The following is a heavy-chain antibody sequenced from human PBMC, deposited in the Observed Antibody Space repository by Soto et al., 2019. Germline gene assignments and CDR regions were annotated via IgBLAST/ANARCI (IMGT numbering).Heavy chain of an antibody. CDR2: ISYDGSNK. Sequence: GGSLRLSCAASGFTFSSYAMHWVRQAPGKGLEWVAVISYDGSNKYYADSVKGRFTISRDNSKNTLYLQMNSLRAEDTAVYYCARENSSSWWGGWFDPWGQGTLVTVSS. D-gene: IGHD6-13*01. J-gene: IGHJ5*02. CDR1: GFTFSSYA. CDR3: ARENSSSWWGGWFDP. V-gene: IGHV3-30-3*01.